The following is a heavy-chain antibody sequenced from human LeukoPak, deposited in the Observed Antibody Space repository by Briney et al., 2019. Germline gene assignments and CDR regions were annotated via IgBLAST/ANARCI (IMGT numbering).Heavy chain of an antibody. D-gene: IGHD2-2*01. J-gene: IGHJ4*02. CDR3: VRDQRRPGDY. CDR2: TRNKAHNYTT. V-gene: IGHV3-72*01. CDR1: GFTFSVHF. Sequence: GGSLRLSCAASGFTFSVHFLDWVRQAPGKGLEWVGRTRNKAHNYTTSYAASVQGRFTISRHASKKLMYLQMNSLKTEDTAVYFCVRDQRRPGDYWGQGTLVTVSP.